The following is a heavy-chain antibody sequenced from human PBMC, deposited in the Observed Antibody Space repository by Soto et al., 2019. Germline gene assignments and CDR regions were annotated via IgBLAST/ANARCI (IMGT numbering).Heavy chain of an antibody. J-gene: IGHJ6*04. CDR1: GFSLSTSGVG. D-gene: IGHD3-22*01. CDR3: AHISGFVLPDV. CDR2: IYWDDDK. V-gene: IGHV2-5*02. Sequence: QITLKESGPTLVKPTQTLTLTCTFSGFSLSTSGVGVGWIRQPPGKALEWLALIYWDDDKRYSPSLKSRLTITKATSKNQVVLTMTNMDPVDTATYYRAHISGFVLPDVWGKGTTLTVSS.